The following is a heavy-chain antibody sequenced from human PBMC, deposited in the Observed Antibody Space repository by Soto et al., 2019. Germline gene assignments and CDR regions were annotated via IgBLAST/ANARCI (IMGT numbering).Heavy chain of an antibody. CDR2: ISAYNGNT. V-gene: IGHV1-18*01. J-gene: IGHJ2*01. Sequence: QVQLVQSGAEVKKPGASVKVSCKASGYTFTSYGISWVRQAPGQGLEWMGWISAYNGNTNYAQKLQGRVTMTTDTSTSTADMELRSLRYDDTAVYYCARAPEELGDGYWYFDLWGRGTLVTVSS. D-gene: IGHD7-27*01. CDR3: ARAPEELGDGYWYFDL. CDR1: GYTFTSYG.